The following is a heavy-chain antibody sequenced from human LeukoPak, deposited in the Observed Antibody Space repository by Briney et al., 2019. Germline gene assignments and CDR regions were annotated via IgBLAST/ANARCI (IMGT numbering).Heavy chain of an antibody. V-gene: IGHV4-30-4*01. CDR1: GGSISSGDYY. D-gene: IGHD3-22*01. CDR2: IYYSGST. J-gene: IGHJ5*02. CDR3: ARGDDSSGYSTTFDP. Sequence: PSGTLSLTCTVSGGSISSGDYYWSWIRQPPGKGLEWIGYIYYSGSTYYNPSLKSRVTISVDTSKNQFSLKLSSVTAADTAVYYRARGDDSSGYSTTFDPWGQGTLVTVSS.